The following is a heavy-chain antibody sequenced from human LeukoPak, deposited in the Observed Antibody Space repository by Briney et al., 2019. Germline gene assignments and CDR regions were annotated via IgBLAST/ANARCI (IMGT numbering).Heavy chain of an antibody. CDR3: ARDTHTTSDAFDI. CDR2: ISGYNGNT. CDR1: GYTFSSYG. J-gene: IGHJ3*02. D-gene: IGHD1-1*01. V-gene: IGHV1-18*01. Sequence: VASVRVSCKASGYTFSSYGISWVRQAPGQGLEWMGWISGYNGNTNYAEKLQGRVTMTTDTSTSTVYMELRSLRSADTAVYYCARDTHTTSDAFDIWGQGTMVTVSS.